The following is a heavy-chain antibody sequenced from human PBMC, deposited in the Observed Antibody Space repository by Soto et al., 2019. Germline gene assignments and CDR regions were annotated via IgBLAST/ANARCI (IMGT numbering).Heavy chain of an antibody. J-gene: IGHJ1*01. CDR3: ARDGKYYDSSGYYYVVGYFQH. CDR2: IYYSGST. Sequence: PSETLSLTCTVSGGSISSGDYYWSWIRQPPGKGLEWIGYIYYSGSTYYNPSLKSRVTISVDTSKNQFSLKLSSVTAADTAVYYCARDGKYYDSSGYYYVVGYFQHWGQGTLVTVSS. D-gene: IGHD3-22*01. CDR1: GGSISSGDYY. V-gene: IGHV4-30-4*01.